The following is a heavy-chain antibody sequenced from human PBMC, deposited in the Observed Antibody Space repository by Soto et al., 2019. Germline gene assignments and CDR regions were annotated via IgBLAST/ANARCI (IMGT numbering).Heavy chain of an antibody. CDR1: GYTFTSYA. V-gene: IGHV1-3*01. D-gene: IGHD3-3*01. J-gene: IGHJ6*02. CDR2: INAGNGNT. CDR3: ARVKNDFGVVWYGMDV. Sequence: GASVKVSCKASGYTFTSYAMHWVRQAPGQRLEWMGWINAGNGNTKYSQKFQGRVTITRDTSASTAYMELSSLRSEDTAVYYCARVKNDFGVVWYGMDVWGQGTTVTVS.